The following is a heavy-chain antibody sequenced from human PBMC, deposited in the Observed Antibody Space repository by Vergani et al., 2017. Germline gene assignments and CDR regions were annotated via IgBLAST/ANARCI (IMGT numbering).Heavy chain of an antibody. CDR1: GGTFSSYA. CDR2: IIPILGIA. D-gene: IGHD2-2*02. J-gene: IGHJ3*02. CDR3: ARDRECSSTSCYSSRAFDI. Sequence: QVQLVQSGAEVKKPGASVKVSCKASGGTFSSYAISWVRQAPGQGLEWMGRIIPILGIANYAQKFQGRVTITADQSTSTAYMELSSLRSEDTAVYYCARDRECSSTSCYSSRAFDIWGQGTMVTVSS. V-gene: IGHV1-69*04.